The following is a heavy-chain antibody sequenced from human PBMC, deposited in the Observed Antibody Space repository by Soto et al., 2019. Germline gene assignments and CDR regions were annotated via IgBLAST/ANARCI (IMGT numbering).Heavy chain of an antibody. CDR3: AREGSEYPSGYYYYMDV. D-gene: IGHD6-6*01. Sequence: WVRQAPGKGLEWVSAISGSGGSTYYADSVKGRFTISRDNAKNSLYLQMNSLRAEDTAVYYCAREGSEYPSGYYYYMDVWGKGTTVTV. J-gene: IGHJ6*03. V-gene: IGHV3-23*01. CDR2: ISGSGGST.